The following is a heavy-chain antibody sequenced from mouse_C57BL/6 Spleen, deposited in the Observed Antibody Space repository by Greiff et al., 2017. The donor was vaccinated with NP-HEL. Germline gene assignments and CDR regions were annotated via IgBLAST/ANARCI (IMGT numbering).Heavy chain of an antibody. J-gene: IGHJ4*01. CDR2: IDPSDSYT. V-gene: IGHV1-59*01. CDR1: GYTFTSYW. Sequence: QVQLQQPGAELVRPGTSVKLSCKASGYTFTSYWMHWVKQRPGQGLEWIGVIDPSDSYTNYNQKFKGKATLTVDTSSSTAYMQLSSLTSEDSAVYYCARIGSPSYYAMDYWGQGTSVTVSS. D-gene: IGHD1-1*01. CDR3: ARIGSPSYYAMDY.